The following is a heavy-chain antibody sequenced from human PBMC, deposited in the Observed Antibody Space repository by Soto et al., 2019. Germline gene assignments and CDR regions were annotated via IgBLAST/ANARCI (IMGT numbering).Heavy chain of an antibody. CDR3: AKDHPDIVVVVAAYQIDAFDI. CDR2: ISGSGGST. CDR1: GFTFGDYA. Sequence: PGGSLRLSCTASGFTFGDYAMSWFRQAPGKGLEWVSAISGSGGSTYYADSVKGRFTISRDNSKNTLYLQMNSLRAEDTAVYYCAKDHPDIVVVVAAYQIDAFDIWGQGTMVTVSS. D-gene: IGHD2-15*01. V-gene: IGHV3-23*01. J-gene: IGHJ3*02.